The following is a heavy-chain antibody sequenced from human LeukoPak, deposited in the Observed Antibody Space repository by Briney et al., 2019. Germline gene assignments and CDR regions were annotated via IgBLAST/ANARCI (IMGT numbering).Heavy chain of an antibody. J-gene: IGHJ4*02. CDR1: GFTSSSYS. V-gene: IGHV3-21*01. CDR2: ISSSGSYI. Sequence: GGSLRLSCAASGFTSSSYSMNWVRQAPGKGLEWVSSISSSGSYIYYADSVKGRFTISRDNAKNSLYLQMNSLRAEDTAVYYCARDSSGADFDYRGQGTLVTVSS. D-gene: IGHD4-17*01. CDR3: ARDSSGADFDY.